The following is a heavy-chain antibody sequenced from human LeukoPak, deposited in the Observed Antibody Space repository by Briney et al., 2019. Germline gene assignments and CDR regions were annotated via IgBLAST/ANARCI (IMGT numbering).Heavy chain of an antibody. V-gene: IGHV3-23*01. Sequence: GGTLRLSCAASGFTFSSYGMSWVRQAPGKGLEWVSSIDYSGGSTHYADSVMGRFTISRDNSKNTLYLQLNSLSADDTAVYYCANDDSSGYYFVLADHLYFQHWGQGTLVTVSS. CDR2: IDYSGGST. CDR1: GFTFSSYG. CDR3: ANDDSSGYYFVLADHLYFQH. D-gene: IGHD3-22*01. J-gene: IGHJ1*01.